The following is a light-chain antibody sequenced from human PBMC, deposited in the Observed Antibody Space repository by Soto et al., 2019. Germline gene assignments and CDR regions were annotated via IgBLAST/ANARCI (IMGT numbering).Light chain of an antibody. CDR3: QHTYSTPRT. J-gene: IGKJ1*01. CDR2: AAS. Sequence: DIQMTQSPSSLSASVGDRVTITCRASRSISTHLNWYQQRPGKAPHLLIFAASSLHSGVPSRFSGSGAGTDFTLTISSLQPEDLATYYCQHTYSTPRTFGKGTKVDIK. V-gene: IGKV1-39*01. CDR1: RSISTH.